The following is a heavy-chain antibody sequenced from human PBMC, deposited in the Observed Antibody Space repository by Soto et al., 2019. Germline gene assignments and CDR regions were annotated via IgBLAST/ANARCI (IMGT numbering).Heavy chain of an antibody. D-gene: IGHD4-17*01. Sequence: QVQLVQSGAEVKKPGSSVKVSCKASGGTFSSYAISWVRQAPGQGLEWMGGIIPIFGTANYAQKFQGRVTNNADESNSTGYKELSNLRTEDKAVDFWSRVSFSHATVTTFPDYWGQGTLVTVSS. CDR2: IIPIFGTA. CDR3: SRVSFSHATVTTFPDY. V-gene: IGHV1-69*01. J-gene: IGHJ4*02. CDR1: GGTFSSYA.